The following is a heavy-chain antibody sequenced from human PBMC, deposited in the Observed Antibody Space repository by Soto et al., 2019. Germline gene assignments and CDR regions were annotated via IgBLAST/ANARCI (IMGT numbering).Heavy chain of an antibody. CDR1: GGSFSGYY. Sequence: PSETLSLTCAVYGGSFSGYYWSWIRQPPGKGLEWIGEINHSGSTNYNPSLKSRVTISVDTSKNQFSPKLSSVTAADTAVYYCARSRGRRAYYYYDSSGYYRYYYGMDVWGQGTTVTVS. J-gene: IGHJ6*02. D-gene: IGHD3-22*01. V-gene: IGHV4-34*01. CDR2: INHSGST. CDR3: ARSRGRRAYYYYDSSGYYRYYYGMDV.